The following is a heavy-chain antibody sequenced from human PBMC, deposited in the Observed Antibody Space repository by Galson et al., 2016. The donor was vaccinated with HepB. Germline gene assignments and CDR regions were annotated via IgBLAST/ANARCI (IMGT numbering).Heavy chain of an antibody. Sequence: SLRLSCAASGFTFSNAWMSWVRQAPGKGLEWVGRINAKTDGGTTEYAAPVKGRLTISRDDSKNTVELQMNSLKTEDTAGYYCTLYTYGRFDYWGQGTLVTVSS. D-gene: IGHD5-18*01. CDR3: TLYTYGRFDY. V-gene: IGHV3-15*01. CDR1: GFTFSNAW. CDR2: INAKTDGGTT. J-gene: IGHJ4*02.